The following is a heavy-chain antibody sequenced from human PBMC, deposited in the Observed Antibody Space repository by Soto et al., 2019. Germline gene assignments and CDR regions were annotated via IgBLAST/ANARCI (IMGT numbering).Heavy chain of an antibody. CDR3: ARVRGNAFDI. V-gene: IGHV3-21*01. CDR1: GFTFSSYS. J-gene: IGHJ3*02. CDR2: ISSSSSYI. Sequence: GALRLSCAASGFTFSSYSMNWVRQAPGKGLEWVSSISSSSSYIYYADSVKGRFTISRDNAKNSLYLQMNSLRAEDTAVYYCARVRGNAFDIWGQGTMVTVSS.